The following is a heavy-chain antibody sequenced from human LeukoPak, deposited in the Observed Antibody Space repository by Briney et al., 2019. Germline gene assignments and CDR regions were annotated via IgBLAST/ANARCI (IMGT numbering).Heavy chain of an antibody. D-gene: IGHD3-10*01. CDR2: INPNSGGT. J-gene: IGHJ4*02. CDR3: ATDPNYYGSGSLDY. V-gene: IGHV1-2*02. Sequence: ASVKVSCKASGYTFTSYAMNWVRQAPGQGLEWMGWINPNSGGTNYAQKFQGRVTMTRDTSISTAYMELSRLRSDDTAVYYCATDPNYYGSGSLDYWGQGTLVNVSS. CDR1: GYTFTSYA.